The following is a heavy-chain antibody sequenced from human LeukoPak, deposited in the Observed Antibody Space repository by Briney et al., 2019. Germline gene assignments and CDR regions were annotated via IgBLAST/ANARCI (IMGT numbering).Heavy chain of an antibody. J-gene: IGHJ3*02. CDR2: IYTSGST. CDR1: GGSISSYY. Sequence: SETLSLTCTVSGGSISSYYWSWIRQPAGKGLEWIGRIYTSGSTNYNPSLKSRVTMSVDTSKNQFSLKLSSVTAADTAVYYCAREKGLSTVTYDKAFDIWVQGTMVTVSS. CDR3: AREKGLSTVTYDKAFDI. V-gene: IGHV4-4*07. D-gene: IGHD4-17*01.